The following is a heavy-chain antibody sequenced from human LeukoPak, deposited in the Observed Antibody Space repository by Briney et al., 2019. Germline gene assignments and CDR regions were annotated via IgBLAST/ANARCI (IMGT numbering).Heavy chain of an antibody. CDR2: IKQDGSEK. D-gene: IGHD3-22*01. Sequence: GSLRLSCAASGFTFSSYWMSWVRQAPGKGLEWVANIKQDGSEKYYVDSVKGRFTISRDNAKNSLYLQMNSLRVEDTAVYYCARGGTSYDSSGYYRDYFDYWGQGTLVTVSS. CDR3: ARGGTSYDSSGYYRDYFDY. V-gene: IGHV3-7*01. J-gene: IGHJ4*02. CDR1: GFTFSSYW.